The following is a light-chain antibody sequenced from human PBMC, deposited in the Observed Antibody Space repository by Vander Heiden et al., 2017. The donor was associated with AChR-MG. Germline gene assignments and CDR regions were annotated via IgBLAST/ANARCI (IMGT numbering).Light chain of an antibody. J-gene: IGLJ3*02. Sequence: QSVLTQPPSVTGTPGQEVITSCSGTTSHVGGNTVNWYQQVSGAAPKLVMYSNNWRPSGVPDRFAGSKPGTSATLAISGLQSDDEAHYFCSTRDDSLNAWVFGGGTKVTVL. CDR1: TSHVGGNT. CDR2: SNN. V-gene: IGLV1-44*01. CDR3: STRDDSLNAWV.